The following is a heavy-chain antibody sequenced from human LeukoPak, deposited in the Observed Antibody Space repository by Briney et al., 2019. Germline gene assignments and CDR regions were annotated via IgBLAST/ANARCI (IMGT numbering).Heavy chain of an antibody. CDR3: ARRHGAAAGDAFDI. J-gene: IGHJ3*02. CDR1: GGSISSYY. Sequence: SETLSLTRTVSGGSISSYYWSWIRQPAGKRLEWIGRIYSSGSTNYNPSLKSRVTMSVDTSKNQFSLKLSSVTAADTAMYYCARRHGAAAGDAFDIWGQGTMVTVSS. V-gene: IGHV4-4*07. D-gene: IGHD6-13*01. CDR2: IYSSGST.